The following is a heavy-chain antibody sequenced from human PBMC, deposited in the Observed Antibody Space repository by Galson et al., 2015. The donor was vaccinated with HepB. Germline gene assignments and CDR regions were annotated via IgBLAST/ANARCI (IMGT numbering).Heavy chain of an antibody. D-gene: IGHD3-16*01. Sequence: ETLSLTCTVSGGSISSWSNYYWVRQPPGKGLEWIGSISYSGSTSYNPSLKSRVTISVDTSTNQFSLRLSSVTAADTAVFYCARDRGDNWYFDLWGRGTLVTVSS. J-gene: IGHJ2*01. V-gene: IGHV4-39*07. CDR3: ARDRGDNWYFDL. CDR1: GGSISSWSNY. CDR2: ISYSGST.